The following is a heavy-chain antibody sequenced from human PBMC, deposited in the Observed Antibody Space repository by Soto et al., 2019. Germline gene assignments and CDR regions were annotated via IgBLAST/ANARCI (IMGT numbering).Heavy chain of an antibody. J-gene: IGHJ4*02. CDR3: ARGGTIVLMVYALDY. CDR1: GFTFSSYS. CDR2: ISSSSSYI. D-gene: IGHD2-8*01. Sequence: ESGGGLVKPGGSLRLSCAASGFTFSSYSMNWVRQAPGKGLEWVSSISSSSSYIYYADSVKGRFTISRDNAKNSLYLQMNSLRAEDTAVYYCARGGTIVLMVYALDYWGQGTLVTVSS. V-gene: IGHV3-21*01.